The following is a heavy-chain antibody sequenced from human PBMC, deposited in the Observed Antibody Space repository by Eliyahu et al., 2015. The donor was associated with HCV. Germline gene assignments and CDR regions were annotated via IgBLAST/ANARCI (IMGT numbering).Heavy chain of an antibody. CDR3: TTGAPGGFDYYLDV. CDR1: GFXCXTAW. CDR2: IKSKTDGGTT. J-gene: IGHJ6*03. D-gene: IGHD3-10*01. V-gene: IGHV3-15*01. Sequence: EVQLVESGGXLVKPGGSLRLSXAAXGFXCXTAWMSWVRQAPGKGXXWIGRIKSKTDGGTTDYAAPVKGRFTISRDDSKSTLYLQMNSLKTEDTAVYYCTTGAPGGFDYYLDVWGQGTTVTVSS.